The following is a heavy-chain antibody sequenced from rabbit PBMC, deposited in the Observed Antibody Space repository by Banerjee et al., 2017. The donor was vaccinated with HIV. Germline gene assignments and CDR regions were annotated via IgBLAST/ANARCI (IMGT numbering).Heavy chain of an antibody. CDR1: GFSFSSNYY. D-gene: IGHD4-2*01. CDR2: IYTGSVGST. CDR3: ARRTGSRWDGTRLDL. J-gene: IGHJ3*01. V-gene: IGHV1S40*01. Sequence: QSLEESGGDLVKPGASLTLTCTASGFSFSSNYYMCWVRQAPGKGLEWIACIYTGSVGSTAYASWAKGRFTISKASSTTVTLQMTSLTAADTATYFCARRTGSRWDGTRLDLWGPGTLVTVS.